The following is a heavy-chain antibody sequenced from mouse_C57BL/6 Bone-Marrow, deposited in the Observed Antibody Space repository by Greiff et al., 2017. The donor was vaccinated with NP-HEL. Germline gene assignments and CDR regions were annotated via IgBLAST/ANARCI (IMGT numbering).Heavy chain of an antibody. CDR3: ARAQNLIYYDGSSLWYFDV. J-gene: IGHJ1*03. D-gene: IGHD1-1*01. V-gene: IGHV1-26*01. CDR2: INPNNGGT. CDR1: GYTFTDYY. Sequence: EVQLQQSGPELVKPGASVKISCKASGYTFTDYYMNWVKQSHGKSLEWIGDINPNNGGTSYNQKFKGKATLTVDKSSSTAYMELRSLTSEDSAVYYCARAQNLIYYDGSSLWYFDVWGTGTTVTVSS.